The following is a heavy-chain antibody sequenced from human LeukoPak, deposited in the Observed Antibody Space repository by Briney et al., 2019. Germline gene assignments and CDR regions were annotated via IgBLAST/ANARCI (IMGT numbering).Heavy chain of an antibody. Sequence: GGSLRLSCAASGFIFSDYYMGWVRQAPGKGLEWVSYISNKGSSSTTYYADSVKGRFTISRDDAQNSLYLQMNSLRADDTAVYFCAKDILAAGLFFDYWGQGILVTVSS. V-gene: IGHV3-11*01. D-gene: IGHD6-13*01. J-gene: IGHJ4*02. CDR3: AKDILAAGLFFDY. CDR2: ISNKGSSSTT. CDR1: GFIFSDYY.